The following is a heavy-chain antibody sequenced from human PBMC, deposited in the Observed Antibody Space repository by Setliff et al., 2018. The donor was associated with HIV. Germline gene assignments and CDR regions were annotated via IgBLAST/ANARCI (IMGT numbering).Heavy chain of an antibody. D-gene: IGHD3-10*01. Sequence: PGGSLRLSCAASGFTFSSYEMNWVRQAPGKGLEWVSYISSSGSTYVYYADSVKGRFTVSRDNAKNSLYLHMNSLRAEDTAVYYCARATSPRPMVRGGWFDPWGQGTLVTVSS. V-gene: IGHV3-48*03. CDR2: ISSSGSTYV. CDR3: ARATSPRPMVRGGWFDP. J-gene: IGHJ5*02. CDR1: GFTFSSYE.